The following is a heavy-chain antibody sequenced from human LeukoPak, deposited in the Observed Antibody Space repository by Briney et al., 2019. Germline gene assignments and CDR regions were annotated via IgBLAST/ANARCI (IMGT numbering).Heavy chain of an antibody. J-gene: IGHJ4*02. CDR2: TNNDGSTT. CDR1: GFTFINYW. Sequence: PGGSLRLSCAASGFTFINYWMHWVRQAPGEGLVWVSHTNNDGSTTTYADSVKGRFTISRDNAKNTLYLHVNSLRAEDTAVYYCARGGFCSGADCRGSFDYWGQGSLVTVSS. CDR3: ARGGFCSGADCRGSFDY. D-gene: IGHD2-15*01. V-gene: IGHV3-74*01.